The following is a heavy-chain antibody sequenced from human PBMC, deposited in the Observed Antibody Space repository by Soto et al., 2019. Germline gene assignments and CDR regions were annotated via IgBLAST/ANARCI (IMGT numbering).Heavy chain of an antibody. CDR1: GFTFRNYV. J-gene: IGHJ4*02. D-gene: IGHD2-2*01. CDR2: IGYDGSNI. Sequence: QVQLVESGGGVVQPGSSLRLSCAASGFTFRNYVMHWVRQAPGKGLEWVAVIGYDGSNIHYADSVKGRFTISRDNSKNPVYLQMNSLRAEDPAVYYCAKDSCSCTHTRCHCLVVVFDSWGQGSLVTVSS. V-gene: IGHV3-30*18. CDR3: AKDSCSCTHTRCHCLVVVFDS.